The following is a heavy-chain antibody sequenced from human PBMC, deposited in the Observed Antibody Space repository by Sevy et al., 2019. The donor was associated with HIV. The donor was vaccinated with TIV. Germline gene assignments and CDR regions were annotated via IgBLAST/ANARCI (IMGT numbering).Heavy chain of an antibody. J-gene: IGHJ3*02. D-gene: IGHD3-16*02. CDR3: TKDMVTFGGSIANSRGGFDI. V-gene: IGHV3-30*02. Sequence: GGSLRLSCAASGFRFSSYGMNWVRQAPGKGLEWVAFLPYDGSKEDYAASVKGRFTISRDNSKNTLYLQMNSLRVEDTAVYYCTKDMVTFGGSIANSRGGFDIWGQGTMVTVSS. CDR1: GFRFSSYG. CDR2: LPYDGSKE.